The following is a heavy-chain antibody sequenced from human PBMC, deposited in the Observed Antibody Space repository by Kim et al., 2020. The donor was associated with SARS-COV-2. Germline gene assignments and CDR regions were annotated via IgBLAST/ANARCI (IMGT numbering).Heavy chain of an antibody. D-gene: IGHD1-1*01. Sequence: SYAQKCQGRVTMTRDTSTSTVYMELSSLRSEDTAVYYCARGTRDYYGMDVWGQGTTVTVSS. V-gene: IGHV1-46*01. CDR3: ARGTRDYYGMDV. J-gene: IGHJ6*02.